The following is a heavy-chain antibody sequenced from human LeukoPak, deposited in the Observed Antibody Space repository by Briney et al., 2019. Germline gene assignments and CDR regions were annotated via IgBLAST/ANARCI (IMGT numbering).Heavy chain of an antibody. V-gene: IGHV4-34*01. D-gene: IGHD3-22*01. CDR2: INHSGST. CDR3: ARAALGDSSGYYWSYAFDI. CDR1: GGSFSGYY. Sequence: SETLSLTCAVYGGSFSGYYWSWIRHPPGKGLEWIREINHSGSTNYNPSLKSRVTISVDTSKNQFSLKLSSVTAADTAVYYCARAALGDSSGYYWSYAFDIWGQGTMVTVSS. J-gene: IGHJ3*02.